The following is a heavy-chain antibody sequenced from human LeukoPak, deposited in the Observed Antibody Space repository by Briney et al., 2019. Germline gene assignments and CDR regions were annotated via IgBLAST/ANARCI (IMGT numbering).Heavy chain of an antibody. V-gene: IGHV1-69*04. CDR3: ASEYCGGDCYSGGNYYGMDV. CDR1: GGTFSSYA. CDR2: IIPILGIA. J-gene: IGHJ6*02. D-gene: IGHD2-21*02. Sequence: ASVKVSCKASGGTFSSYAISWVRQAPGQGLEWMGRIIPILGIANYAQKFQGRVTITADKSTSTAYMELSSLRSEDTAVYYCASEYCGGDCYSGGNYYGMDVWGQGTTVTVSS.